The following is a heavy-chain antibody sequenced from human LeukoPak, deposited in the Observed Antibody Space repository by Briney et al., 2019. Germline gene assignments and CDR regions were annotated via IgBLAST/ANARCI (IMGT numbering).Heavy chain of an antibody. CDR1: GGSTSSSSYY. J-gene: IGHJ4*02. CDR2: IYYSGST. CDR3: AREAGITMIVAYFDY. V-gene: IGHV4-39*07. D-gene: IGHD3-22*01. Sequence: SETLSLTCTVSGGSTSSSSYYWGWIRQPPGKGLEWIGSIYYSGSTYYNPSLKSRVTISVDTSKNQFSLKLSSVTAADTAVYYCAREAGITMIVAYFDYWGQGTLVTVSS.